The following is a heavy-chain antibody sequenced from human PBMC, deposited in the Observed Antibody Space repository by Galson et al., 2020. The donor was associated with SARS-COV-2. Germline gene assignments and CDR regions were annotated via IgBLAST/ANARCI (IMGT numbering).Heavy chain of an antibody. CDR3: ARAYGSGNYYNTNWYFDL. CDR2: IFSGGNT. D-gene: IGHD3-10*01. CDR1: GFTVSNNY. Sequence: GGSLRLSCAASGFTVSNNYINWVRQAPGKGLEWVSVIFSGGNTYYADSVKGRFTISRDNSKNTLYLQMNRLRAEDTAVYYCARAYGSGNYYNTNWYFDLWGRGTLVTVSS. J-gene: IGHJ2*01. V-gene: IGHV3-66*01.